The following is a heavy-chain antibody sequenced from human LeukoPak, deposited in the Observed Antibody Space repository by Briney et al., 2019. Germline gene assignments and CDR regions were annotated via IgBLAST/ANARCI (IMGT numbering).Heavy chain of an antibody. D-gene: IGHD3-22*01. CDR2: TYYRSKWYN. CDR1: GDSVSNSSAA. J-gene: IGHJ4*02. Sequence: QTLSLTFAICGDSVSNSSAAWNWLPQSPSRGLEWRGRTYYRSKWYNDFGGAGKSRITINTGRSKNQFSLQLNSVTPEDTAVYYCARDESGMDYYDSSGFFDYWGQGTLVTVSS. V-gene: IGHV6-1*01. CDR3: ARDESGMDYYDSSGFFDY.